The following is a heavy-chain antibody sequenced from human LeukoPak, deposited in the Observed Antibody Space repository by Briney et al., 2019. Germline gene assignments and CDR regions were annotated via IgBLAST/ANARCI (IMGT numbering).Heavy chain of an antibody. CDR3: VRDTRSSYSYYGMDV. Sequence: PGGSLRLSCAASGFTFSSYAMSWVRQAPGKGLEWVSTISGSGGSTYYADSVKGRFTISRDNSKNTLYLQMNSLRAEDTAIYYSVRDTRSSYSYYGMDVWGQGTTVTVSS. D-gene: IGHD3-10*01. CDR2: ISGSGGST. J-gene: IGHJ6*02. CDR1: GFTFSSYA. V-gene: IGHV3-23*01.